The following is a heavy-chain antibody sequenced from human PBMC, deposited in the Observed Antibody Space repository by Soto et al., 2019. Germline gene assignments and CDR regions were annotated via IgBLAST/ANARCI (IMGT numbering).Heavy chain of an antibody. CDR2: IYYSGST. D-gene: IGHD3-16*02. J-gene: IGHJ4*02. V-gene: IGHV4-59*06. CDR3: ARAAYDYVWGSYRYIDY. Sequence: SETLSLTCTVSGGSINSYYWSWIRQHPGKGLEWIGYIYYSGSTYYNPSLKSRVTISVDTSKNQFSLKLSSVTAADTAVYYCARAAYDYVWGSYRYIDYWGQGTLVTVS. CDR1: GGSINSYY.